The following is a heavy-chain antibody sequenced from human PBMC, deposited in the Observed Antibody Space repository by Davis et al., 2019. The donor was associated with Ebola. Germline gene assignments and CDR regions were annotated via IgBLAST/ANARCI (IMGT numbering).Heavy chain of an antibody. V-gene: IGHV3-7*01. Sequence: GSLRLSCAASGFTFSSYWMSWVRQAPGKGLEWVANIKQDGSEKYYVDSVKGRFTISRDNAKNSLYLQMNSLRAEDTAVYYCARDSDYYDSSGYHYYFDYWGQGTLVTVSS. CDR2: IKQDGSEK. CDR1: GFTFSSYW. CDR3: ARDSDYYDSSGYHYYFDY. J-gene: IGHJ4*02. D-gene: IGHD3-22*01.